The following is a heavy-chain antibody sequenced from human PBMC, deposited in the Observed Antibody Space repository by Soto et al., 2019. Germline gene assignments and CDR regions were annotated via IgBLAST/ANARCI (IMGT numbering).Heavy chain of an antibody. CDR1: GFTFSSYA. D-gene: IGHD5-18*01. V-gene: IGHV3-23*01. CDR3: AKSSDTAMALFDC. J-gene: IGHJ4*02. Sequence: GGSLRLSCAASGFTFSSYALSWVRQAPGKGLEWVSAISASDGRTYYADSVKGRFTISRDNSKNTLYLQVNSLRAEDTAIYYCAKSSDTAMALFDCWGQGTLVTVSS. CDR2: ISASDGRT.